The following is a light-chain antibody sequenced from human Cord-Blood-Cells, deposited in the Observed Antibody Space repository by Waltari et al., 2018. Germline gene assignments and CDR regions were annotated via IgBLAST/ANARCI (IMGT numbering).Light chain of an antibody. Sequence: QSALTQPASVSGSPGQSLTISCTGTSSDVGGYNYVSWYQQHPGKAPKLMIYEVRNRPAGVSNRFSGSKSGNTASLTISGLQAEDDADYYCSSYTSSSTSYVFGTGTKVTVL. CDR1: SSDVGGYNY. J-gene: IGLJ1*01. CDR3: SSYTSSSTSYV. V-gene: IGLV2-14*01. CDR2: EVR.